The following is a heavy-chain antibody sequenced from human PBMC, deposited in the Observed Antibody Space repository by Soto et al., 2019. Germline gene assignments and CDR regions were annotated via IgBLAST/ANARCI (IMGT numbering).Heavy chain of an antibody. J-gene: IGHJ4*02. V-gene: IGHV4-59*01. CDR2: IYYSGST. D-gene: IGHD3-16*01. Sequence: WETLSLTCTVSGGSISSYYWSWIRQPPGKGLEWIGYIYYSGSTNYNPSLKSRVTISVDTSKNQFSLKLSSVTAADTAVYYCARYDYDYVWGSGGLFDYWGQGTLVTVSS. CDR3: ARYDYDYVWGSGGLFDY. CDR1: GGSISSYY.